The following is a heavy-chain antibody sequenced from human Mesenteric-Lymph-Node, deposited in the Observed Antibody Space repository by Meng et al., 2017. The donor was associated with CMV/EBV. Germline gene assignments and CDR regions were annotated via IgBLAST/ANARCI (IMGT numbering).Heavy chain of an antibody. CDR3: AREDYGDYVRVFDY. CDR2: ISPYNANT. V-gene: IGHV1-18*01. J-gene: IGHJ4*02. D-gene: IGHD4-17*01. Sequence: SGYTFDNYAISWVRQAPGQGLEWMGWISPYNANTSYAQKVQGRVTVTADTSTNTAYMELWNLGSDDTAVYYCAREDYGDYVRVFDYWGPGTLVTVSS. CDR1: GYTFDNYA.